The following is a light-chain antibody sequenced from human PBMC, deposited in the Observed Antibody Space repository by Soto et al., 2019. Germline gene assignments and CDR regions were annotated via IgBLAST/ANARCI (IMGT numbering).Light chain of an antibody. CDR3: QLWDSNSDHVV. Sequence: SYELTQPPSVSVAPGQTARITCGGSNIGRKSVHWYQQKPGQAHVVVVYDDRDRPSGIPERFSGSNSGNTATLTISRVEAGDEADYYCQLWDSNSDHVVFGGGTKLTVL. V-gene: IGLV3-21*02. CDR2: DDR. CDR1: NIGRKS. J-gene: IGLJ2*01.